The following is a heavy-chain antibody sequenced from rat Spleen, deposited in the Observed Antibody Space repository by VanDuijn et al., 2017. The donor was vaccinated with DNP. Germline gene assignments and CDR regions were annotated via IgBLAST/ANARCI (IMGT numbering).Heavy chain of an antibody. CDR1: GFTFSSFP. CDR3: TRLSDY. Sequence: EVQLVESGGGLVQPGRSMKLSCAASGFTFSSFPMAWVRQAPTKGLEWVATISISGGNTYYRDSVKGRFTISTDNAKNTLYMKMNSLRSEDTATYYCTRLSDYWGQGVMVTVSS. J-gene: IGHJ2*01. CDR2: ISISGGNT. V-gene: IGHV5-46*01.